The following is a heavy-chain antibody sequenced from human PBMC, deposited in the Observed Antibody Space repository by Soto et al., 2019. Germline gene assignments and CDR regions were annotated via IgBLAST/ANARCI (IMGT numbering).Heavy chain of an antibody. D-gene: IGHD6-13*01. Sequence: SETLSLTCAVYGGSFSGYYRSWIRQPPGKGLEWIGEINHSGSTNYNPSLKSRVTISVDTSKNQFSLKLSSVTAADTAVYYCARLESSRWFDPWGQGTLVTVSS. CDR3: ARLESSRWFDP. CDR2: INHSGST. CDR1: GGSFSGYY. V-gene: IGHV4-34*01. J-gene: IGHJ5*02.